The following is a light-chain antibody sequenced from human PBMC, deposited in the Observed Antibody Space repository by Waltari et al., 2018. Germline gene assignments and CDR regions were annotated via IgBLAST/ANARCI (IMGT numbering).Light chain of an antibody. V-gene: IGKV2-30*01. CDR2: KVS. J-gene: IGKJ3*01. CDR1: QSLVDSDGNTY. Sequence: DVVMTQSPVSLLVTLGQPASISCRSSQSLVDSDGNTYLNWFQQRPGQSPRRLIYKVSNRDSGVPDRFSGSGSGTDFTLKISRVEAEDVGIYYCVQDIHWPFTFGPGTKVDIK. CDR3: VQDIHWPFT.